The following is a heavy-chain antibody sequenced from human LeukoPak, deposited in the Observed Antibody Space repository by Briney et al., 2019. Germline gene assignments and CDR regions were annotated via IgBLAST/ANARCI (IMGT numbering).Heavy chain of an antibody. CDR1: GDTVNSLDL. V-gene: IGHV4-4*02. J-gene: IGHJ4*02. CDR2: MYLSGTT. Sequence: SGALSLTCTVSGDTVNSLDLWSWVRQPPGKGLEWIGEMYLSGTTHSNPSVKSRVTISIDKSKNQFFLNLSSVTAADTAVYYCAGLVGRYSSGLYYYYFDYWGQGTLVTVSS. D-gene: IGHD3-22*01. CDR3: AGLVGRYSSGLYYYYFDY.